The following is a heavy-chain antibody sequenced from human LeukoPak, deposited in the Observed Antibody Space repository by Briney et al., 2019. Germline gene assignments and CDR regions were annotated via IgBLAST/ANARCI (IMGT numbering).Heavy chain of an antibody. D-gene: IGHD2-8*01. CDR2: ITTSRDQ. CDR3: ARDSYCPNDVCYDY. V-gene: IGHV3-21*06. J-gene: IGHJ4*02. Sequence: GGSLRLSCAASGFTVSSNYMSWVRQAPGKGLEWVSSITTSRDQYHADSVKGRFTVSRDNAKSSVYLQMDSLRADDTAVYYCARDSYCPNDVCYDYWGQGVLVTVS. CDR1: GFTVSSNY.